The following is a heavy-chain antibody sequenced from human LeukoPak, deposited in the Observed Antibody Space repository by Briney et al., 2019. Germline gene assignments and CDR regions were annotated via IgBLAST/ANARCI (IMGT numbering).Heavy chain of an antibody. CDR3: ARAPDTAMDPGAFDI. V-gene: IGHV1-2*02. Sequence: ASVKVSCKASGYTFTGYYMHWVRQAPGQGLEWMGWINPNSGGTNYAQKFQGRVTMTRDTSISTAYMELSRLRSDDTAVYYCARAPDTAMDPGAFDIWGQGTMVTVSS. CDR2: INPNSGGT. D-gene: IGHD5-18*01. CDR1: GYTFTGYY. J-gene: IGHJ3*02.